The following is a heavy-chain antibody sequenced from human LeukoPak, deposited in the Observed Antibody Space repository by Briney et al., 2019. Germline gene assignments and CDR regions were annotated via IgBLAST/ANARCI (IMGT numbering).Heavy chain of an antibody. J-gene: IGHJ6*02. V-gene: IGHV3-48*03. Sequence: PGGSLILSCAASGFTFSSYEMNWVRQAPGKGLEWVSYISSSGSTIYYADSVKGRFTISRDNAKNSLYLQMNSLRAEDTAVYYCARDRENYYDSSGYYISSGYYYYGMDVWGQGTTVTVSS. CDR2: ISSSGSTI. CDR1: GFTFSSYE. CDR3: ARDRENYYDSSGYYISSGYYYYGMDV. D-gene: IGHD3-22*01.